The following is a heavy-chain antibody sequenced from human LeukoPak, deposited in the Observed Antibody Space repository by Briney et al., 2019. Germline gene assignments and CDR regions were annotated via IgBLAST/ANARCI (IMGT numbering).Heavy chain of an antibody. CDR2: ISYDGSNK. V-gene: IGHV3-30*03. J-gene: IGHJ4*02. D-gene: IGHD4-17*01. CDR3: APPGEATVDY. Sequence: GGSLRLSCAASGFTFSSYGMHWVRQAPGKGLEWVAVISYDGSNKYYADSVKGRFTIPRDNSKNTLYLQMNSLRAEDTAVYYCAPPGEATVDYWGQGTLVTVSS. CDR1: GFTFSSYG.